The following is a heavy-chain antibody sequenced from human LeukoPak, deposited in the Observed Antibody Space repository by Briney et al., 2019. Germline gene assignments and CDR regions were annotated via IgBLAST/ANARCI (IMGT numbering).Heavy chain of an antibody. CDR1: GYTFTSYG. Sequence: GASVKVSCKASGYTFTSYGISWVRQAPGQGLEWMGWISAHNGNTNYAQKLQGRVTMTTDTSTSTAYMVLRGLRSDDTAVYYCARDSLYYYGMDVWGQGTTVTVSS. V-gene: IGHV1-18*01. J-gene: IGHJ6*02. CDR2: ISAHNGNT. CDR3: ARDSLYYYGMDV.